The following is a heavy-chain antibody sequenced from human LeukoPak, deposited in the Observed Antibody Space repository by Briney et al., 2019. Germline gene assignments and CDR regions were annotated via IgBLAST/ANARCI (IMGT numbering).Heavy chain of an antibody. CDR2: ISSSGSTI. Sequence: GGSLRLSCAASGFTFSSYEMNWVRQAPGEGLEWVSYISSSGSTIYYADSVKGRFTISRDNAKNSLYLQMNSLRAEDTAVYYCARDSGDYGGRFFDYWGQGALVTVSS. D-gene: IGHD4-23*01. CDR3: ARDSGDYGGRFFDY. V-gene: IGHV3-48*03. CDR1: GFTFSSYE. J-gene: IGHJ4*02.